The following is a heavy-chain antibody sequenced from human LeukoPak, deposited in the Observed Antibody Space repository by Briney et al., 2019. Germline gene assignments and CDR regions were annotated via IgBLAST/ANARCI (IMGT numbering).Heavy chain of an antibody. D-gene: IGHD6-13*01. CDR1: GGSFSGYY. CDR2: INHSGST. J-gene: IGHJ5*02. Sequence: SETLSLTCAVYGGSFSGYYWSWIRQPPGKGLEWIGEINHSGSTNYNPSLKSRVTISVDTSKNQFSLKLSSVTAADTAVYYCARVAAAAGVFDPWGQGTLVTVSS. V-gene: IGHV4-34*01. CDR3: ARVAAAAGVFDP.